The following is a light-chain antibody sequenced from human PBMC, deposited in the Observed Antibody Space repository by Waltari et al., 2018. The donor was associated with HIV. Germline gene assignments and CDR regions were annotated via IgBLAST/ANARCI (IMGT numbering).Light chain of an antibody. CDR2: GNT. Sequence: QSVLTQPPSVSGAPGQRGTISCTVSSSTLRAGSDVQRSQQLPGTAPKLLIYGNTNRPSGVPDRFAGSKSGTSASLAITGLQAEDEADYYCQSYDSGLTAYVFGTGTKVTVL. CDR3: QSYDSGLTAYV. V-gene: IGLV1-40*01. CDR1: SSTLRAGSD. J-gene: IGLJ1*01.